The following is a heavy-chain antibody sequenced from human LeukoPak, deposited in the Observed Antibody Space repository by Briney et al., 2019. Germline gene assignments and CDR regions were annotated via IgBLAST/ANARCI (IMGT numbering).Heavy chain of an antibody. Sequence: GGSLRLSCAASGFTFSAYSMNWVRQAPGKELEWISYKRGVTTTIHYADSVKGRFTISRDNAKNTLYLQMNSLRDEDTAVYYCANQEYYYGSGSYYNPLPFDYWGQGTQVTVSS. CDR3: ANQEYYYGSGSYYNPLPFDY. D-gene: IGHD3-10*01. CDR2: KRGVTTTI. V-gene: IGHV3-48*02. CDR1: GFTFSAYS. J-gene: IGHJ4*02.